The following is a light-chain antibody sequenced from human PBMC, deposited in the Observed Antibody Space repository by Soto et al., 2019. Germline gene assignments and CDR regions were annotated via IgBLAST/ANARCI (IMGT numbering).Light chain of an antibody. Sequence: EIVLTQSPGTLSLSPGERATLSCRASHSVSSSYLAWYQQKPGQAPRLLVYAASSRATGIPDRFSGSGSGTDFTLTISRLEPEDFAVCYCQQYGSSPPITFGQGTRLEIK. CDR1: HSVSSSY. V-gene: IGKV3-20*01. CDR2: AAS. CDR3: QQYGSSPPIT. J-gene: IGKJ5*01.